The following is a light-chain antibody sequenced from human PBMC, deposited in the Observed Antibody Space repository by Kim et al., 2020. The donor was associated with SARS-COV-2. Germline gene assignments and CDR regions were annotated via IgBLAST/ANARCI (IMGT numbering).Light chain of an antibody. CDR2: LNSDGSH. J-gene: IGLJ3*02. V-gene: IGLV4-69*01. Sequence: QLVLTQSPSASASLRASVKLTCTLSSGHSSYVIAWHQQQPEKGPRYLMKLNSDGSHTKGDGIPDRFSGSSSGAERYLTISSLQSEDEADYYCQTWGTGIWVFGGGTKLTVL. CDR1: SGHSSYV. CDR3: QTWGTGIWV.